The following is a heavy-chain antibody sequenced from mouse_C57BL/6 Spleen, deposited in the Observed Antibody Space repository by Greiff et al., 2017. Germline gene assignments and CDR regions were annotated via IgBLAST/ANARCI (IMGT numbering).Heavy chain of an antibody. D-gene: IGHD1-3*01. V-gene: IGHV7-3*01. CDR1: GFTFTDYY. J-gene: IGHJ4*01. Sequence: EVKLMESGGGLVQPGGSLSLSCAASGFTFTDYYMSWVRQPPGKALEWLGFIRNKANGYTTEYSESVKGRFTISRDNAKSILYLQMNDLRAEDSATYYCARDSDNLYAMDYWGQGTSVTVSS. CDR2: IRNKANGYTT. CDR3: ARDSDNLYAMDY.